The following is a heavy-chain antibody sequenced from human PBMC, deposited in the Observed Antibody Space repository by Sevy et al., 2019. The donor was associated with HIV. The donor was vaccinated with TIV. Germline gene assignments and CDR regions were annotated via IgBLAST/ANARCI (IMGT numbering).Heavy chain of an antibody. V-gene: IGHV1-69*13. CDR1: GGTFSSYA. CDR3: AREGYCISTSCYGRTNWFDP. CDR2: IIPIFGTA. J-gene: IGHJ5*02. Sequence: ASVKVSCKASGGTFSSYAISWVRQAPGQGLEWMGGIIPIFGTANYAQKFQGRVTITADESTSTAYMELSSLRSEDTAVYYCAREGYCISTSCYGRTNWFDPWGQGTLVTVSS. D-gene: IGHD2-2*01.